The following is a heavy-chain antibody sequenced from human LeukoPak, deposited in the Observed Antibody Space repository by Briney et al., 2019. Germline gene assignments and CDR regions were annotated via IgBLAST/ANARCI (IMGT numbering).Heavy chain of an antibody. J-gene: IGHJ6*03. CDR2: INHSGST. CDR1: GGSFSGYY. Sequence: SETLSLTCAVYGGSFSGYYWSWIRQPPGKGLEWIGEINHSGSTNYNPSLKSRVTISVDTSKNQFSLKLSSVTAADTAVYYCARVPAPTNGVLHYMDVWGKGTTVTVSS. V-gene: IGHV4-34*01. CDR3: ARVPAPTNGVLHYMDV. D-gene: IGHD2-8*01.